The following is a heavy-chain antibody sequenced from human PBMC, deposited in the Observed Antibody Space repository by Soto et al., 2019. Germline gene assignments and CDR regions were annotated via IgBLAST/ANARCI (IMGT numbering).Heavy chain of an antibody. J-gene: IGHJ4*02. V-gene: IGHV1-18*04. Sequence: ASVKVSCKASGYTFTSYGLSWVRQAPGKGLEWMGWISAYNGNTNYVQSLQDRVSMTRDTSTSTVYMELRSLRSDDTAVYYCVREIESSGGCFSFAYWGQGTPVTVSS. CDR1: GYTFTSYG. CDR3: VREIESSGGCFSFAY. CDR2: ISAYNGNT. D-gene: IGHD1-1*01.